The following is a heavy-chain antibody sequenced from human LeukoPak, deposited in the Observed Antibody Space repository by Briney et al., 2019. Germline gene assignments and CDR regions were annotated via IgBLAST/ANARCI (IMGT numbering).Heavy chain of an antibody. CDR1: GFTFSHYG. CDR3: AKDRSGSYDHFDY. Sequence: GRSLRLSCAAPGFTFSHYGMPWARQAPGKGLEWVTLISYDGSNKKYADSVKGRFTISRDNSKNTLYLQMNSLRGEDTAVYYCAKDRSGSYDHFDYWGQGTRVTVSS. J-gene: IGHJ4*02. D-gene: IGHD1-26*01. CDR2: ISYDGSNK. V-gene: IGHV3-30*18.